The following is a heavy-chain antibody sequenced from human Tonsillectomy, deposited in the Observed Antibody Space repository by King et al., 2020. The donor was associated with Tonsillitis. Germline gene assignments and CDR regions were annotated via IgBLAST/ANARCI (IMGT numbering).Heavy chain of an antibody. Sequence: VQLQESGPGLVKPSETLSLTCTVSGGSISSYYWSWIRQPPGKGLEWIGYIYYSGSTNYNPSLKSRVTISVDTSQNQFSLKLSSVTAADTAVYYCARHPYCGGDCYSRESAFDIWGQGTMVTVSS. CDR3: ARHPYCGGDCYSRESAFDI. CDR2: IYYSGST. CDR1: GGSISSYY. D-gene: IGHD2-21*02. V-gene: IGHV4-59*08. J-gene: IGHJ3*02.